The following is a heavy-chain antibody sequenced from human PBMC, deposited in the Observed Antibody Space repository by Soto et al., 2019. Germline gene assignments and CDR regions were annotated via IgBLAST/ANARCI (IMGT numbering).Heavy chain of an antibody. CDR1: GFAFSSYG. V-gene: IGHV3-33*01. Sequence: QVQLVESGGGVVQPGRSLRLSCAASGFAFSSYGMHWVRQAPGKGLEWVAVIWYDGSNKHYVDSVKGRFTISRDNSKKTLYLQMNSLRAEDTAVYYCARDDCTGGSCYVRWDYWGQGTLVTVSS. CDR2: IWYDGSNK. CDR3: ARDDCTGGSCYVRWDY. J-gene: IGHJ4*02. D-gene: IGHD2-15*01.